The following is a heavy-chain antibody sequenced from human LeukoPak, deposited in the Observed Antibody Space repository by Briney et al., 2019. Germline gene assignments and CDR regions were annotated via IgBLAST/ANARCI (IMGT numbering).Heavy chain of an antibody. Sequence: SQTLSLTCTVSGGSISSGDYYWSWIRQPPGRGLEWIGYIYYSGSTYYNPSLKSRVTISVDTSKNQFSLKLSSVTAADTAVYYCARDTVVPAAIPVRPRAYYYYGMDVWGQGTTVTVSS. D-gene: IGHD2-2*02. CDR2: IYYSGST. V-gene: IGHV4-30-4*01. CDR1: GGSISSGDYY. CDR3: ARDTVVPAAIPVRPRAYYYYGMDV. J-gene: IGHJ6*02.